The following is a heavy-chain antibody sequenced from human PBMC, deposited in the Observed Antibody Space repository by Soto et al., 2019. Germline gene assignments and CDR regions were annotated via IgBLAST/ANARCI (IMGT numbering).Heavy chain of an antibody. CDR2: IWYDGSNK. CDR3: AREEGELLSGPFDY. Sequence: GGSLRLSCAASGFTFSSYGMHWVRQAPGKGLEWVAVIWYDGSNKYCADSVKGRFTISRDNSKNTLYLQMNSLRAEDTAVYYCAREEGELLSGPFDYWGQGTLVTVSS. J-gene: IGHJ4*02. V-gene: IGHV3-33*01. CDR1: GFTFSSYG. D-gene: IGHD1-26*01.